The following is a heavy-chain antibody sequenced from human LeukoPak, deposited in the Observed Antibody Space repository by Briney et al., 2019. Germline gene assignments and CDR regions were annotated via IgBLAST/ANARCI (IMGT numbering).Heavy chain of an antibody. D-gene: IGHD5-18*01. CDR1: GFTFSSYW. V-gene: IGHV3-7*01. Sequence: GGSLRLSCAASGFTFSSYWMSWVRQAPGKGLEWVANIKQDGSEKYYVDSVKGRFTISRDNAKNSLYLQMNSLRAEDTAVYYCARDQSLRGYSYGYYYYYYMDVWGKGTTVTVSS. CDR3: ARDQSLRGYSYGYYYYYYMDV. CDR2: IKQDGSEK. J-gene: IGHJ6*03.